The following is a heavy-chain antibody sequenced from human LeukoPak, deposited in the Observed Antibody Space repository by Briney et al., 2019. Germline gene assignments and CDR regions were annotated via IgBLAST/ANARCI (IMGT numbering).Heavy chain of an antibody. V-gene: IGHV3-30*03. Sequence: GGSLRLSCAASGFTFSDYGVHLVRQAPGKGLEWVAVISNDGSNIYYADSVKGRFTISRDNFKSTVYLQMNSLRAEDTAVYYCARLRGYSYGYGDYWGQGTLVTVSS. CDR2: ISNDGSNI. CDR1: GFTFSDYG. D-gene: IGHD5-18*01. CDR3: ARLRGYSYGYGDY. J-gene: IGHJ4*02.